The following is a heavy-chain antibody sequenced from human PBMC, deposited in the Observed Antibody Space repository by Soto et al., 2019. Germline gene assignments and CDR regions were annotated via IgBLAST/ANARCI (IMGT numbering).Heavy chain of an antibody. CDR2: LNPNSGGT. CDR1: GYTFTGYY. J-gene: IGHJ5*02. Sequence: ASVKVSCKASGYTFTGYYMHWVRPAPGQELEWMGWLNPNSGGTNYAQKFQGRVTMTRATSISTSYMELSRLRSADTAVYYCARGMTFGGALLPWSQGTLVTVSS. D-gene: IGHD3-16*01. V-gene: IGHV1-2*02. CDR3: ARGMTFGGALLP.